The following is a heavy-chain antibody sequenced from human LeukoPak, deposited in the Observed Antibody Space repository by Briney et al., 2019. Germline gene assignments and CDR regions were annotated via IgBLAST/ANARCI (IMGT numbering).Heavy chain of an antibody. CDR1: GFTFSSYG. Sequence: GGSLRLSCAASGFTFSSYGMHWVRQAPGKGLEWVAVISYDGSNKYYADSVKGRFTISRDNSKNTLYLQMNSLRAEDTAVYYCAKDIGYYGSGSLDYWGQGTLVTVSS. D-gene: IGHD3-10*01. V-gene: IGHV3-30*18. J-gene: IGHJ4*02. CDR2: ISYDGSNK. CDR3: AKDIGYYGSGSLDY.